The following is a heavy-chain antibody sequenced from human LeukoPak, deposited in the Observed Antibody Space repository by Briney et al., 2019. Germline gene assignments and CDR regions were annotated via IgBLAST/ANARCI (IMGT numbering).Heavy chain of an antibody. Sequence: GASVKVSCKASGYIFTSYAMHWVHQAPGQRLEWMGWINAGNGNTKYSQKFQGRVTITRDTSASTVYMELSSLRSEDTAVYYCARVGAAAGPYYFDYWGQGTLVTVSS. CDR1: GYIFTSYA. D-gene: IGHD6-13*01. V-gene: IGHV1-3*01. CDR2: INAGNGNT. J-gene: IGHJ4*02. CDR3: ARVGAAAGPYYFDY.